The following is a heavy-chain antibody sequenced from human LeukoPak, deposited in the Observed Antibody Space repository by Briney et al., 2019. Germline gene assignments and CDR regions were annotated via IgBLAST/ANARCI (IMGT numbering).Heavy chain of an antibody. V-gene: IGHV3-30*02. CDR3: AKGSSRIVGATLKFAFDI. D-gene: IGHD1-26*01. J-gene: IGHJ3*02. CDR1: GFTFSSYG. Sequence: GGSLRLSCAASGFTFSSYGMHWVRQAPGKGLEWVAFIRYDGSNKYYADSVKGRFTISRDNSRNTLYLQMNSLRAEDTAVYYCAKGSSRIVGATLKFAFDIWGQGTMVTVSS. CDR2: IRYDGSNK.